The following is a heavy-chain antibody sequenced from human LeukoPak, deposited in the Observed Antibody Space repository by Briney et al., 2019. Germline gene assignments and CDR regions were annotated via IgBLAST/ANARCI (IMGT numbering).Heavy chain of an antibody. V-gene: IGHV4-34*01. CDR1: GGSFSGYY. D-gene: IGHD3-3*01. Sequence: SETLSLTCAVYGGSFSGYYWSWIRQPPGKGLEWIGEINHSGSTNYNPSLKSRVTISVDTSKNQFSLKLSSVTAADTAVYYCAVTYYDFWSGYSHYYYYMDVWGKGTTVTVSS. J-gene: IGHJ6*03. CDR3: AVTYYDFWSGYSHYYYYMDV. CDR2: INHSGST.